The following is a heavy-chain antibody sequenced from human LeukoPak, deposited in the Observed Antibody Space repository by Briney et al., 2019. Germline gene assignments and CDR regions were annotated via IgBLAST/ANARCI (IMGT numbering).Heavy chain of an antibody. D-gene: IGHD5-24*01. CDR1: GFTFSSYA. CDR3: ARDLAPADGYNSLLTPGGY. CDR2: ISSNGGST. V-gene: IGHV3-64*01. J-gene: IGHJ4*02. Sequence: PGGSLRLSCAASGFTFSSYAMHWVRQAPGKGLEYVSAISSNGGSTYYANSVKGRFTISRDNSKDTLYLQMGSLRAEDMAVYYCARDLAPADGYNSLLTPGGYWGQGTLVTVSS.